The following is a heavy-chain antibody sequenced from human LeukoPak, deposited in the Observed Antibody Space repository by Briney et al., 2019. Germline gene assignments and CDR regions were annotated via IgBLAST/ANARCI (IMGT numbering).Heavy chain of an antibody. J-gene: IGHJ3*02. Sequence: SETLSLTCTVSGGSISSSSYYRGWIRQPPGKGLEWIGSIYYSGSTYYNPSLKSRVTISVDTSKNQFSLKLSSVTAADTTVYYCARHPLPISDYGGNLGAFDIWGQGTMVTVSS. CDR1: GGSISSSSYY. D-gene: IGHD4-23*01. CDR3: ARHPLPISDYGGNLGAFDI. CDR2: IYYSGST. V-gene: IGHV4-39*01.